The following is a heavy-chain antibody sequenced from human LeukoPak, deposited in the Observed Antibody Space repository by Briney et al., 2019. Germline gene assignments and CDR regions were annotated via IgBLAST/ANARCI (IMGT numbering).Heavy chain of an antibody. J-gene: IGHJ4*02. CDR1: GGSISSYY. Sequence: SETLSLTCTVSGGSISSYYWSWIRQLPGKGLEWIGYIYYSGSTDSNPSLKSRVTISVDTSKNQFSLKLRSVTAADTAVYYCARRPRNDILTGTPFDYWGQGILVTVSS. CDR3: ARRPRNDILTGTPFDY. D-gene: IGHD3-9*01. CDR2: IYYSGST. V-gene: IGHV4-59*01.